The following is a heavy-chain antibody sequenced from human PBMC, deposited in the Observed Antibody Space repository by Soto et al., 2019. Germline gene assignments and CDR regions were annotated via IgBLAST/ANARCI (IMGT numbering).Heavy chain of an antibody. CDR3: TRLSEYDNYVGVAFDI. CDR1: GFTFSDSG. J-gene: IGHJ3*02. V-gene: IGHV3-73*01. D-gene: IGHD3-16*01. CDR2: IRSKGSNYAT. Sequence: EVQLVESGGGLVQPGGSLKLSCAASGFTFSDSGIHWVRQASGKGLEWVGRIRSKGSNYATAYAASVKGRFTVSRDDSDNTAYLQINSLKTEDTAVYYCTRLSEYDNYVGVAFDIGGQGTRVTVSS.